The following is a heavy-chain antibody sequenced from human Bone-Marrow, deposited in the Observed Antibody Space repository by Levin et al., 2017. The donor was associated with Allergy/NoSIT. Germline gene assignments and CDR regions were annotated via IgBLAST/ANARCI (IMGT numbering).Heavy chain of an antibody. CDR3: ARHFPVEAKYYSGMAV. V-gene: IGHV5-10-1*01. J-gene: IGHJ6*02. D-gene: IGHD2/OR15-2a*01. CDR2: IYPVDSYT. CDR1: GYSFTSYW. Sequence: PVASVKVSCKGSGYSFTSYWITWVRQMPGKGLEWMGEIYPVDSYTNYSPSFRGHVDISVDKSINTAYLQWSSLKASDTAMYYCARHFPVEAKYYSGMAVWGQGTTVTVSS.